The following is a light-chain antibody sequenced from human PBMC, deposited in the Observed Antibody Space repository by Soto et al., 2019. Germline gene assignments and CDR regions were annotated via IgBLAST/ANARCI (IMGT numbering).Light chain of an antibody. V-gene: IGKV1-39*01. CDR2: AAS. CDR1: QDISSY. CDR3: QQSYKTPWT. J-gene: IGKJ1*01. Sequence: DIHMTQSPSSLSASLGARVTTACRANQDISSYLIWYQHILGQAPNLLIHAASALGTGVQSRFSCSESGTDFTLTISGLEHEDSTTYYCQQSYKTPWTFGQATKV.